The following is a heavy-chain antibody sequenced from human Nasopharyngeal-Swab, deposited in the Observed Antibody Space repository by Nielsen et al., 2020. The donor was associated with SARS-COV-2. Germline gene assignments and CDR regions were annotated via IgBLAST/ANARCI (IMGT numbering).Heavy chain of an antibody. V-gene: IGHV4-59*01. CDR3: ARVARSGFCSSTSCHEYNWFDP. CDR2: VYYSGST. CDR1: GGSISSYS. Sequence: GSLRLSCAVSGGSISSYSWTWLRQPPGKGLECIGSVYYSGSTNYNPSLKSRVTISMDTSKNQFSLKLSSVTAADTAVYYCARVARSGFCSSTSCHEYNWFDPWGQGTLVTVSS. D-gene: IGHD2-2*01. J-gene: IGHJ5*02.